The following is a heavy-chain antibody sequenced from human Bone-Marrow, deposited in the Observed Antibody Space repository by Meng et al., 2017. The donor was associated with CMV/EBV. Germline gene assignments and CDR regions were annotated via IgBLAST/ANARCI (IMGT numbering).Heavy chain of an antibody. D-gene: IGHD3-3*01. CDR1: GYTFTGYY. CDR2: IRYGGSNK. CDR3: AKDLEFSQYYDFWSGRYGMDV. Sequence: SCKASGYTFTGYYMHWVRQAPGKGLEWVAFIRYGGSNKYYADSVKGRFTISRDNSKTTLYLQMNSLRAEDTAVYYCAKDLEFSQYYDFWSGRYGMDVWGQGTTVTVSS. V-gene: IGHV3-30*02. J-gene: IGHJ6*02.